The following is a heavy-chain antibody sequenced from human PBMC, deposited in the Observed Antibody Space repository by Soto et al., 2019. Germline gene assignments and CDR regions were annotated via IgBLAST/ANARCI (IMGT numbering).Heavy chain of an antibody. D-gene: IGHD3-10*01. V-gene: IGHV1-69*06. CDR1: GGTFSSLA. Sequence: QVQLVQSGAEVKKPGASVKVSCKASGGTFSSLAISWVRQAPGQGLEWMGGLVPVFGTATYAQKFQDRVTITADKSTSTSYMELSSLRSEDTAVYYCARSPGVFDYWRQGTLVTVSS. CDR2: LVPVFGTA. J-gene: IGHJ4*02. CDR3: ARSPGVFDY.